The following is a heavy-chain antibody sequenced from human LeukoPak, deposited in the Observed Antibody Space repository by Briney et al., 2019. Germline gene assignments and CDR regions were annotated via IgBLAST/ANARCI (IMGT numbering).Heavy chain of an antibody. V-gene: IGHV4-59*01. CDR2: FHNSGTS. Sequence: PSETLSLTCTVSDDSISDYYRGWIRQPPGKGLEWIGYFHNSGTSTYNPSLKSRVTISTDTSKNQFSLKLNSLTTADTAVYYCTRGAGWLIDYWGQGILVTVSS. J-gene: IGHJ4*02. CDR1: DDSISDYY. D-gene: IGHD3-16*01. CDR3: TRGAGWLIDY.